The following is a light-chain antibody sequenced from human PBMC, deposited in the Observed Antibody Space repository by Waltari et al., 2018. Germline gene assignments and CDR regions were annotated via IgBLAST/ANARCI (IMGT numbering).Light chain of an antibody. V-gene: IGKV3-11*01. CDR1: QSVSRY. J-gene: IGKJ4*01. CDR3: QQRSNWPPP. Sequence: EVVLTQSPPTPSLPPGAPATLPCRASQSVSRYLAWYQQKPGQAPRLLIYDTSNRATGVPARFSGSGSGTDFTLTISSLEPEDFAVYYCQQRSNWPPPFGGGTKVEIK. CDR2: DTS.